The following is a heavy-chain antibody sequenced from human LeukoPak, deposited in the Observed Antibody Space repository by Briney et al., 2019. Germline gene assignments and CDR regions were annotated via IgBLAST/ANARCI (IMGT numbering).Heavy chain of an antibody. CDR2: IIPIFGTA. D-gene: IGHD3-10*01. CDR1: GGTFSSYA. Sequence: SVKVSCKASGGTFSSYAISWVRQAPGQGLEWMGGIIPIFGTANYAQKFQGRVTITADESTTTAYMELSSLRSEDTAVYYCARERVYYYGSGSYYPLDYWGQGTLVTVSS. CDR3: ARERVYYYGSGSYYPLDY. V-gene: IGHV1-69*13. J-gene: IGHJ4*02.